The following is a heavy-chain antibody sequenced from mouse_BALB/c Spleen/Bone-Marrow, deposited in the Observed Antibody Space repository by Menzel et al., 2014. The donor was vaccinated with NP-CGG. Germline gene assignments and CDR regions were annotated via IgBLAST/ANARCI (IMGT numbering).Heavy chain of an antibody. Sequence: VQLQQSGPELVKPGASVKISCKTSGYTFTEYTMHWVKQSHGKSLEWIGGVNPNNGGTIYNQKFKGKATLTVDKSSSTAYMELRSLTSEDSAVYYCARKDYGYNYVMDYWGQGTSVTVPS. D-gene: IGHD1-2*01. V-gene: IGHV1-18*01. J-gene: IGHJ4*01. CDR2: VNPNNGGT. CDR3: ARKDYGYNYVMDY. CDR1: GYTFTEYT.